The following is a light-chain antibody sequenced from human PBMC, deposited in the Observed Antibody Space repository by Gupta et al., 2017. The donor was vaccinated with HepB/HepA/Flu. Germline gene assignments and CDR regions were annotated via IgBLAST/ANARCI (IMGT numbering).Light chain of an antibody. CDR1: QSIGRS. J-gene: IGKJ1*01. Sequence: DIVLTQSPDFQSVSPKEKVTISCRASQSIGRSLNWFQQKPGQSPKLLIKYASESISGVPSRFSGSGSGTDFTLTINSLEDDDAAVYYCHQSYTLPRTFGQGTKVEIK. V-gene: IGKV6D-21*02. CDR2: YAS. CDR3: HQSYTLPRT.